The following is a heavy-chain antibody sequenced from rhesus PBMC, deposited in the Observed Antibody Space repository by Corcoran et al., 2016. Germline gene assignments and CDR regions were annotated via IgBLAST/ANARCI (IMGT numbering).Heavy chain of an antibody. Sequence: QVQLQQWGEGLVKPSETLSLTCAVSGGSISSSHWWSWIRQSPVKGLEWIGGVYGSGGSTEYNRALKSRVTSSRDTAKNPFSLKLSSVTAADTAVYYCARRAIAAADFDYWGQGVLVTVSS. CDR2: VYGSGGST. J-gene: IGHJ4*01. V-gene: IGHV4-93*02. CDR1: GGSISSSHW. D-gene: IGHD6-25*01. CDR3: ARRAIAAADFDY.